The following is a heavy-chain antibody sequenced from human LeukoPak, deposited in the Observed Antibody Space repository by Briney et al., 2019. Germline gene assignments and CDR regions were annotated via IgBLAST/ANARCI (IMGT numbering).Heavy chain of an antibody. J-gene: IGHJ3*02. CDR3: AKELVVPAAIFRREVAFDI. CDR1: GFTFSSYA. Sequence: PGGSLRLSCAASGFTFSSYAMSWVRQAPGEGLEWVSAISGSGGSTYYADSVKGRFTISRDNSKNTLYLQMNSLRAEDTAVYYCAKELVVPAAIFRREVAFDIWGQGTMVTVSS. V-gene: IGHV3-23*01. D-gene: IGHD2-2*01. CDR2: ISGSGGST.